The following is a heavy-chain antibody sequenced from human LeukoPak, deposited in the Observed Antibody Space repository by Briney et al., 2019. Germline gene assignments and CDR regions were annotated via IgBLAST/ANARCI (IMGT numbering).Heavy chain of an antibody. D-gene: IGHD3-22*01. CDR3: AKASGSSGYGYLDAFDF. Sequence: ASVKVSCKASGYTFTGYYMHWVRQAPGQGLEWMGWINPNSGGTNYAQKFQGRVTMTRDTSISTAYMELNSLRAEDTALYYCAKASGSSGYGYLDAFDFWGQGTMVTVSS. V-gene: IGHV1-2*02. J-gene: IGHJ3*01. CDR1: GYTFTGYY. CDR2: INPNSGGT.